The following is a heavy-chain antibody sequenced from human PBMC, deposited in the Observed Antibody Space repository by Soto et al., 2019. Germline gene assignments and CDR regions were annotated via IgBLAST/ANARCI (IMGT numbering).Heavy chain of an antibody. V-gene: IGHV6-1*01. J-gene: IGHJ4*02. CDR1: GDSVSSNSAA. Sequence: SQTLSLTCAISGDSVSSNSAAWNWIRQSPSRGLELLGRTYLRSKWYTDYADSVRDRVAIDQDTSKNQFSLQMKSVTPEDSAIYYCASDGVSTGTTVILDSWGQGTLVTLSS. CDR3: ASDGVSTGTTVILDS. D-gene: IGHD1-7*01. CDR2: TYLRSKWYT.